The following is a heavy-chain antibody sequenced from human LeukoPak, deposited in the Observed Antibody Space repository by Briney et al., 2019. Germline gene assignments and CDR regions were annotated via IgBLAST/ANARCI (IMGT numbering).Heavy chain of an antibody. J-gene: IGHJ6*02. CDR2: IYHSGST. Sequence: SETLSLTCAVSGASISSGGYSWSWIRQPPGKGLEWIGYIYHSGSTYYNPSLKSRVTISVDRSKNQFSLKLSSVTAADTAVYYCARDSGYDSYGMDVWGQGTTVTVSS. V-gene: IGHV4-30-2*01. D-gene: IGHD5-12*01. CDR3: ARDSGYDSYGMDV. CDR1: GASISSGGYS.